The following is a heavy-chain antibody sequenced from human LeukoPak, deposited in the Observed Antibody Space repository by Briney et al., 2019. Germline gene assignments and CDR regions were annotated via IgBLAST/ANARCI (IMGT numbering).Heavy chain of an antibody. CDR2: IKQDASEN. Sequence: PGGPLRLSCAASGFTFSSYWMSWVRQAPGKGLEWVANIKQDASENYYVDSVKGRFTISRDNAKNSLYLQMNSLRVEDTAVYYCATTSKWFGELNWGQGALVTVSS. CDR3: ATTSKWFGELN. V-gene: IGHV3-7*01. D-gene: IGHD3-10*01. J-gene: IGHJ4*02. CDR1: GFTFSSYW.